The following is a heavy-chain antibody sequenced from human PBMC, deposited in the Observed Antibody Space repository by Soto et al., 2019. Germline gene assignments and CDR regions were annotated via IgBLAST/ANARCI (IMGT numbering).Heavy chain of an antibody. CDR3: ARGFLAVTMSYFDY. V-gene: IGHV3-64*01. CDR2: ISSNGGST. CDR1: GFTFSSYA. Sequence: GGSLRLSCXASGFTFSSYAMHWVRQAPGKGLEYVSAISSNGGSTYYANSVKGRFTISRDNSKNTLYLQMGSLRAEDMAVYYCARGFLAVTMSYFDYWGQGTLVTVSS. D-gene: IGHD3-10*02. J-gene: IGHJ4*02.